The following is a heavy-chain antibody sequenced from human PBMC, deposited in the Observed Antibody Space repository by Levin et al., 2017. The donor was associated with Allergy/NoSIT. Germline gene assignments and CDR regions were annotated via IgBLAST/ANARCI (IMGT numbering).Heavy chain of an antibody. V-gene: IGHV3-30*18. D-gene: IGHD3-10*01. CDR3: AKELYGLGSYYNKDYYYGMDV. CDR2: MSYDGSNK. J-gene: IGHJ6*02. CDR1: GFTFSSYG. Sequence: GGSLRLSCAASGFTFSSYGIHWVRRAPGKGLEWVAVMSYDGSNKYYADSVKGRFTISRDTSKNTLYLQMNSLRAEDTAVYYCAKELYGLGSYYNKDYYYGMDVWGQGTTVTVSS.